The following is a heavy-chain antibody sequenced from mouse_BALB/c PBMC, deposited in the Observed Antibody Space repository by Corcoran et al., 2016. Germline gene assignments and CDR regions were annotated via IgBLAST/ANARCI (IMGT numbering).Heavy chain of an antibody. D-gene: IGHD2-1*01. CDR3: ARRDYGNYGGY. V-gene: IGHV1-9*01. Sequence: QVQLQQSGAELMKPGASVKISCKATGYTFSSYWIEWVKQRPGHGLEWIGEILPGSGSTNYNEKFKGKATFTADTSANTAYMQLSSLTSEDSAVYYCARRDYGNYGGYWGQGTTLTVSS. CDR2: ILPGSGST. CDR1: GYTFSSYW. J-gene: IGHJ2*01.